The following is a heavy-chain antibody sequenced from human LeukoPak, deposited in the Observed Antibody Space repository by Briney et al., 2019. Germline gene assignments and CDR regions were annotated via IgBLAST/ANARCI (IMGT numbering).Heavy chain of an antibody. CDR2: ISGSSGII. Sequence: GGSLRLSCAASGFTFNTYTMNWVRQAPGKGLEWVSYISGSSGIIDYADSVKGRFTICRDNVKQSLCLQMNNLRVEDTAVYYCARGPGDYDASDIWGQGTVVTVSS. CDR1: GFTFNTYT. V-gene: IGHV3-48*01. CDR3: ARGPGDYDASDI. D-gene: IGHD4-11*01. J-gene: IGHJ3*02.